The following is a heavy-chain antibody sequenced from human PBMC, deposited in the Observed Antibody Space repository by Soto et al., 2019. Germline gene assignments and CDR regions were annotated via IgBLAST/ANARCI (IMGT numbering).Heavy chain of an antibody. Sequence: SETLSLTCAVSGGSISSGGYSWSWIRQPPGKGLEWIGYIYHSGSTYYNPSLKSRVTISVDRSKNQFSLKLSSVTAADTAVYYCARRWFGANPAGCFDPWGQGTLVTVSS. V-gene: IGHV4-30-2*01. CDR1: GGSISSGGYS. CDR3: ARRWFGANPAGCFDP. J-gene: IGHJ5*02. D-gene: IGHD3-10*01. CDR2: IYHSGST.